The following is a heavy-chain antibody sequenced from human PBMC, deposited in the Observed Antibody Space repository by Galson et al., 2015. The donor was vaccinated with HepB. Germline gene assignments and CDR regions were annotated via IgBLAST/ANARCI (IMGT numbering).Heavy chain of an antibody. D-gene: IGHD3-22*01. Sequence: SVKVSCKASGHTFTSYYMHWVRQAPGQGLEWMGIINPGGSTSYAQKFQGRVTMTRDTSTSTVYMELSSLRSEDTAVYYCASSSGGLNYYDSSGYLVDAFDIWGQGTMVTVSS. CDR1: GHTFTSYY. CDR3: ASSSGGLNYYDSSGYLVDAFDI. J-gene: IGHJ3*02. V-gene: IGHV1-46*03. CDR2: INPGGST.